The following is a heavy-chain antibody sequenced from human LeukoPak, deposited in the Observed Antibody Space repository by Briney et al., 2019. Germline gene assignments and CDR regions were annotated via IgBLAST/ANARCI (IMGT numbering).Heavy chain of an antibody. Sequence: ASVKVSCKASGYTFTSYGISWVRQAPGQGLEWMGWISAYNGNTNYAQKLQGRVTMTTDTSTSTAYMELRSLRSDDTAVYYCARGADYDILTGYYQPFDYWGQGTLVTVSS. CDR1: GYTFTSYG. J-gene: IGHJ4*02. CDR2: ISAYNGNT. CDR3: ARGADYDILTGYYQPFDY. D-gene: IGHD3-9*01. V-gene: IGHV1-18*01.